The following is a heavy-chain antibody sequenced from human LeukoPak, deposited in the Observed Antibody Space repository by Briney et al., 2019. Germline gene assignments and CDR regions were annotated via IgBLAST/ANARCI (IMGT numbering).Heavy chain of an antibody. CDR1: GYTFTSYD. J-gene: IGHJ4*02. Sequence: ASVKVFCKASGYTFTSYDINWVRQATGQGLEWMGWMNPNSGNTGYAQKFQGRVTMTRNTSISTAYMELSSLRSEDTAVYYCARGSIVQENYFDYWGQGTLVTVSS. CDR3: ARGSIVQENYFDY. CDR2: MNPNSGNT. V-gene: IGHV1-8*01. D-gene: IGHD2-8*01.